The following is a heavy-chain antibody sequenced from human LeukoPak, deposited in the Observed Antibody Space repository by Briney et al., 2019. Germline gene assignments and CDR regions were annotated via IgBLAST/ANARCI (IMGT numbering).Heavy chain of an antibody. D-gene: IGHD2-21*01. Sequence: GGSLRLSCAASGFTFSAFGMNWVRQAPGKGLEWVSTITKSGDSTYYVDSVKGRFTISRDNSKNTLYLQMDSLRGEDTAVYYCAKDFRIGYSAHFDYWGQGALVTVSS. CDR1: GFTFSAFG. J-gene: IGHJ4*02. V-gene: IGHV3-23*01. CDR2: ITKSGDST. CDR3: AKDFRIGYSAHFDY.